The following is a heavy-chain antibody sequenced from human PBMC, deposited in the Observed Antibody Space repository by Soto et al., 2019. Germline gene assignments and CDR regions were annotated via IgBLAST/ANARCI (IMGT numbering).Heavy chain of an antibody. V-gene: IGHV1-69*02. CDR2: IIPILGIA. J-gene: IGHJ3*02. D-gene: IGHD6-6*01. CDR1: GGTFSSYT. CDR3: ARGGSIAARPNEGVVDI. Sequence: QVQLVQSGAEVKNPGSSVKVSCKASGGTFSSYTISWVRQAPGQGLEWMGRIIPILGIANYAQKFQGRVTITADKSTSTAYMDLSSLRSEDTAVYYCARGGSIAARPNEGVVDIWGQGTMVTVSS.